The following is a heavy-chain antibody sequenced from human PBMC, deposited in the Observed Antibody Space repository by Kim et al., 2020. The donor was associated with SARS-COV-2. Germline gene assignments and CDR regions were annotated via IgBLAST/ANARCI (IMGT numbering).Heavy chain of an antibody. V-gene: IGHV3-7*01. Sequence: GGSLRLSCAASGFTFSNYWMSWVRQAPGKGLEWVANINQDGGESYYVESVKGLFIISRDNTKKSLFLQMNSLRAEDMAVYYCARDGPYYYGSGGVAWGQGALVTVSP. J-gene: IGHJ5*02. CDR3: ARDGPYYYGSGGVA. CDR1: GFTFSNYW. CDR2: INQDGGES. D-gene: IGHD3-10*01.